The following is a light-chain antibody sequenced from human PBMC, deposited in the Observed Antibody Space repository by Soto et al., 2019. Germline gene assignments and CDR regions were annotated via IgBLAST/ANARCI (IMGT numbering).Light chain of an antibody. V-gene: IGKV1-5*01. CDR1: QSISSW. Sequence: GDRVTITCRASQSISSWLAWFQQKPGKAPKLLIYDASSLESGVPSRFSGSGSGTEFTLTISSLQPDDFATYYCQQYGGAFGPGIKVYIK. J-gene: IGKJ3*01. CDR2: DAS. CDR3: QQYGGA.